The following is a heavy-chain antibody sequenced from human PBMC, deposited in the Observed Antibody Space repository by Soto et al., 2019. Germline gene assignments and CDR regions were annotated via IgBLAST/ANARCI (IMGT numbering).Heavy chain of an antibody. V-gene: IGHV3-33*01. CDR2: IWYDGSNK. CDR1: GFTFSSYG. J-gene: IGHJ3*02. Sequence: QVQLVESGGGVVQPGRSLRLSCAASGFTFSSYGMHWVRQAPGKGLEWVAVIWYDGSNKYYADSVKGRFTISRDNSKNTLYLQMNSLGAEDTAVYYCARAHVYGSGSYYLVNAFDIWGQGTMVTVSS. D-gene: IGHD3-10*01. CDR3: ARAHVYGSGSYYLVNAFDI.